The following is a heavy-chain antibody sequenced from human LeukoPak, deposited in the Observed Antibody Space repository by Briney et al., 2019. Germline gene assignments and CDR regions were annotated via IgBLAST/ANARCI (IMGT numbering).Heavy chain of an antibody. CDR2: IIPIFGTA. CDR1: GGTFSSYA. Sequence: SVKVSCKASGGTFSSYAISWVRQAPGQGLEWMGKIIPIFGTANYAQKFQGRVTITADKSTSTAYMELSSLRSEDTAVYYCARGGYIAAPLDYWGQGTLVTVSS. V-gene: IGHV1-69*06. J-gene: IGHJ4*02. CDR3: ARGGYIAAPLDY. D-gene: IGHD6-13*01.